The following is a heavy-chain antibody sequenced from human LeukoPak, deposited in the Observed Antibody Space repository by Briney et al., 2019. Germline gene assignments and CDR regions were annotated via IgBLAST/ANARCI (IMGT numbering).Heavy chain of an antibody. J-gene: IGHJ4*02. CDR2: INNVASHI. Sequence: PGGSLRLSCAASGFTFSSSAMNWVRQAPGKGLEWVSSINNVASHIYYAHSVKGRFTISRDNAKNSLYLQMNSLSDEDTAVYYCAREGAAAGSGYYFDYWGQGTLVAVSS. CDR1: GFTFSSSA. V-gene: IGHV3-21*01. D-gene: IGHD6-13*01. CDR3: AREGAAAGSGYYFDY.